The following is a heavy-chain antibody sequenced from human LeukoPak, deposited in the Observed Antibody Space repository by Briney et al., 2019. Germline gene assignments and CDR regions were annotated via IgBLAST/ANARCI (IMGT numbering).Heavy chain of an antibody. CDR1: GFTFSSYA. J-gene: IGHJ6*02. Sequence: PGGSLRLSCSASGFTFSSYAMHWVRQAPGKGLEYVSAISSNGGSTYYADSVKGRFTISRDNPKNTLYLEMNSLRAEDTAVYYCARWVDVWGQGTTVIVPS. CDR3: ARWVDV. CDR2: ISSNGGST. V-gene: IGHV3-64*04.